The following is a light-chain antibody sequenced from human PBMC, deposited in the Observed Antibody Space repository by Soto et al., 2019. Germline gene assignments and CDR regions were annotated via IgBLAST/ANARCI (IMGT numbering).Light chain of an antibody. J-gene: IGLJ1*01. V-gene: IGLV2-14*03. CDR1: SSDVGGYNY. Sequence: QSVLTQPASVSGSPGQWITISCTGTSSDVGGYNYVSWYQHHPGKGPKLIIYDVSDRPSGVSNRFSGSKSGNTASLTISGLQAEDEADYYCNSYTSRSSYVFGTGTKVTVL. CDR2: DVS. CDR3: NSYTSRSSYV.